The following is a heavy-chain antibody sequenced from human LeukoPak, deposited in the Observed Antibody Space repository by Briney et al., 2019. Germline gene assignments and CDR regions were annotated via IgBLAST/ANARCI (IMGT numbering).Heavy chain of an antibody. J-gene: IGHJ4*02. CDR3: ATQGYCSSTSCYAFDY. CDR2: IYYSGST. D-gene: IGHD2-2*01. V-gene: IGHV4-61*08. Sequence: SETLSLTCTVSGGSISSGDYYWSWIRQPPGKGLEWIGYIYYSGSTNYNPSLKSRVTISVDTSKNQFSLKLSSVTAADTAVYYCATQGYCSSTSCYAFDYWGQGTLVTVSS. CDR1: GGSISSGDYY.